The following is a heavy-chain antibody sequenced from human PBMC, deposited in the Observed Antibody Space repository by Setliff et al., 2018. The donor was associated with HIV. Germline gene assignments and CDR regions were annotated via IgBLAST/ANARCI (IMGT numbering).Heavy chain of an antibody. D-gene: IGHD6-19*01. CDR3: ARSIIRPYSSGWPWYFDY. CDR2: ISSSSSYI. V-gene: IGHV3-21*01. J-gene: IGHJ4*02. CDR1: GFTFSSYS. Sequence: TSETLSLSCAASGFTFSSYSMNWVRQAPGKGLEWVSSISSSSSYIYYADSVKGRFTISRDNAKNSLSLQVNSLRAEDTAVYYCARSIIRPYSSGWPWYFDYWGQGTLVTVSS.